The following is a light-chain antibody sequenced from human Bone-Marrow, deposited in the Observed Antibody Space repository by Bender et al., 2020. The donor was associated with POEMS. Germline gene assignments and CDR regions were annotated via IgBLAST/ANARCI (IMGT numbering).Light chain of an antibody. CDR2: DVS. V-gene: IGLV2-14*03. CDR1: SRDVGGYNY. CDR3: RSYAGTIV. J-gene: IGLJ1*01. Sequence: QSALTQPASVSGSPEQSITISCTGTSRDVGGYNYVSWYQHFPGKAPKLLIFDVSDRHAEVSTRFAGSNTASPASLTISGSQREGETEYYCRSYAGTIVFGSGTRVTVL.